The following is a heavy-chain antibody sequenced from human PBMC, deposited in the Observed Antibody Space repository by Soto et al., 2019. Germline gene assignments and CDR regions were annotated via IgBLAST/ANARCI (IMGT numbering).Heavy chain of an antibody. J-gene: IGHJ6*02. CDR1: GGSIKSDYY. CDR3: ARGRPNYFYYGLDV. CDR2: KYYSGAT. Sequence: KPSETLSLTCTVSGGSIKSDYYWSWVRQPPGGGLEWMGYKYYSGATDSDPSLKRRVSFSVDTSKNQFFLNLTSVTVADTAVYYCARGRPNYFYYGLDVWGPGIPVTVSS. V-gene: IGHV4-30-4*01.